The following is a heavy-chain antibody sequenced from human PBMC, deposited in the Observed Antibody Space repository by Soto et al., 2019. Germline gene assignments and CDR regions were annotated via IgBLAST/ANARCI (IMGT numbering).Heavy chain of an antibody. CDR2: IHYSGTT. D-gene: IGHD6-6*01. CDR3: ARDPRFGSSSSNGDY. Sequence: QVQLQESGPGLVKPSQTLSLTCTVSGDSISSGDYYWSWIRQPPGKGLKWIGDIHYSGTTHYNPSLKSRATISVDTSRNQFSLKLRSVTAADTAVYYCARDPRFGSSSSNGDYWGQGILVTVSS. J-gene: IGHJ4*02. CDR1: GDSISSGDYY. V-gene: IGHV4-30-4*01.